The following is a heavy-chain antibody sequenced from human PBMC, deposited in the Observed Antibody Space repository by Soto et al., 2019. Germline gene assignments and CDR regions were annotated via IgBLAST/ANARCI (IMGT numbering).Heavy chain of an antibody. J-gene: IGHJ5*02. Sequence: GGSLRLSCAASGFTFSSYGMHWVRQAPGKGLEWVAVISDDGSNKYYADSLKGRFTISRDNSKNTLYLQMNSLRDEDTAVYYCAREGGTLNWSDPWGQGTLVTVSS. D-gene: IGHD1-26*01. V-gene: IGHV3-30*03. CDR2: ISDDGSNK. CDR3: AREGGTLNWSDP. CDR1: GFTFSSYG.